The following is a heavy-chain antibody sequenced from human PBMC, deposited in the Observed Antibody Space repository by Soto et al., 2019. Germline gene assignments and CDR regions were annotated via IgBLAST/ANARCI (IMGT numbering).Heavy chain of an antibody. CDR1: GYSFTSYW. J-gene: IGHJ6*02. D-gene: IGHD5-18*01. Sequence: HGESLKISCKGSGYSFTSYWIGWVRQMPGKGLEWMGTIYPGDSDTRYSPSFQGQVTISADKSISTAYLQWSSLKASDTAMYYWARQGDSYGYYYGMDVWGQGTTVTVSS. CDR2: IYPGDSDT. V-gene: IGHV5-51*01. CDR3: ARQGDSYGYYYGMDV.